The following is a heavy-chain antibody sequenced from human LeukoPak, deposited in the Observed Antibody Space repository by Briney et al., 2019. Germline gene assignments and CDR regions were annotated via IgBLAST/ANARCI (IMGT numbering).Heavy chain of an antibody. CDR3: ARDIGSSPFDY. V-gene: IGHV3-74*01. D-gene: IGHD6-13*01. Sequence: GGSLRLSCAASGFTFSSYWMHWVRQGPGKGLVWVSRISTDGSSTDYADSVKGRFTISRDNSKDTLYLQMNSLRAEDTAVYYCARDIGSSPFDYWGQGTVVTVSS. CDR1: GFTFSSYW. J-gene: IGHJ4*02. CDR2: ISTDGSST.